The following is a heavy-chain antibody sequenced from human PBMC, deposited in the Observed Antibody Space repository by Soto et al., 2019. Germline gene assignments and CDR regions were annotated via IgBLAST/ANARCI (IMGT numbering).Heavy chain of an antibody. V-gene: IGHV1-46*01. CDR3: ARDAGRLHWFDP. CDR2: INPSGDT. CDR1: GDTFTSYY. Sequence: ASVKVSCKASGDTFTSYYMHWVRQAPGQGLEWMGIINPSGDTSYAQKFQGRVTMTRDTSTSTVYMELSSLRSEDTAVYYCARDAGRLHWFDPWGQGTLVTVSS. J-gene: IGHJ5*02.